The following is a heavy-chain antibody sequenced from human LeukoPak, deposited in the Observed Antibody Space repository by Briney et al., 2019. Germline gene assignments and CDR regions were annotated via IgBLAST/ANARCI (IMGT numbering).Heavy chain of an antibody. CDR2: INHSGST. Sequence: SETLSLTCAVYGGSFSGYYWSWIRQPPGEGLEWIGEINHSGSTNYNPSLKSRVTISVDTSKNQFSLKLSSVTAADTAVYYCARGLPSSSWYPYYYYMDVWGKGTTVTVSS. J-gene: IGHJ6*03. CDR3: ARGLPSSSWYPYYYYMDV. CDR1: GGSFSGYY. V-gene: IGHV4-34*01. D-gene: IGHD6-13*01.